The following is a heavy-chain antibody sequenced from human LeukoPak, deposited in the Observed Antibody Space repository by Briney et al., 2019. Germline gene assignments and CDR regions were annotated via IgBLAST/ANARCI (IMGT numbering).Heavy chain of an antibody. CDR3: ARGTSYRWQQLASFDS. CDR1: GYSISSNYY. J-gene: IGHJ4*02. Sequence: SETLSLTCTVSGYSISSNYYWGWIRQPPGKGLDWIATIYHSGNTYYNPSLKSRVTISMDTSKNQFSLKLTSVTAADTAVYYCARGTSYRWQQLASFDSWGQGTLVTVSS. CDR2: IYHSGNT. V-gene: IGHV4-38-2*02. D-gene: IGHD6-13*01.